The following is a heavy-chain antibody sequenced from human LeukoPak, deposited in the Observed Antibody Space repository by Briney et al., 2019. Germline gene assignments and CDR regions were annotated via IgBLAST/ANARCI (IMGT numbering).Heavy chain of an antibody. CDR1: GYTFTSYD. CDR3: ARSIAAAVTDAFDI. CDR2: INPNSGGT. V-gene: IGHV1-2*02. D-gene: IGHD6-13*01. Sequence: ASVKVSCKASGYTFTSYDINWVRQATGQGLEWMGWINPNSGGTNYAQKFQGRVTMTRDTSISTAYMELSRLRSDDTAVYYCARSIAAAVTDAFDIWGQGTMVTVSS. J-gene: IGHJ3*02.